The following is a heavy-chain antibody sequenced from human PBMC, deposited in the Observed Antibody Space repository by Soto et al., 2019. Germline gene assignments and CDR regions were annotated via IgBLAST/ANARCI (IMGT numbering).Heavy chain of an antibody. CDR2: IIPIFGTA. V-gene: IGHV1-69*13. CDR3: ARGAYDILTGYQAYYGMDV. Sequence: GASVKFSCKASGGTFSSYAISWVRQAPGQGLEWMGGIIPIFGTANYAQKFQGRVTITADESTSTAYMELSSLRSEDTAVYYCARGAYDILTGYQAYYGMDVWGQGTTVTVSS. D-gene: IGHD3-9*01. J-gene: IGHJ6*02. CDR1: GGTFSSYA.